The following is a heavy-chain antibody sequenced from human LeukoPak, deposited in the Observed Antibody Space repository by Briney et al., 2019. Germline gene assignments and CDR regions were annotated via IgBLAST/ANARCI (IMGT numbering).Heavy chain of an antibody. J-gene: IGHJ6*02. CDR2: IYNRGST. Sequence: SEAVSLTCTVSGGSISSYYWSWIRQPPGKGLEWIGYIYNRGSTNYNPSLKSRVTISVDTSKNQFSLKLSSVTAADTAVYYCARDRRYYYDSSGYYHYYYGMDVWGQGTTVTVSS. CDR3: ARDRRYYYDSSGYYHYYYGMDV. CDR1: GGSISSYY. D-gene: IGHD3-22*01. V-gene: IGHV4-59*01.